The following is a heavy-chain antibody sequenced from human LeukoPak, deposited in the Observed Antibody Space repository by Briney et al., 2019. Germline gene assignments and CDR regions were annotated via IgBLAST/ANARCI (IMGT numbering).Heavy chain of an antibody. J-gene: IGHJ6*03. CDR3: ARVPTRMRDYYYYMDV. Sequence: GASVKVSCKASGYTFTSYGISWVRQAPGQGLEWMGWISAYNGNTNYAQKLQGRVTMTTDTSTSTAYMELRSLRSDDTAVYYCARVPTRMRDYYYYMDVWGKGTTVTVSS. CDR1: GYTFTSYG. CDR2: ISAYNGNT. D-gene: IGHD2-15*01. V-gene: IGHV1-18*01.